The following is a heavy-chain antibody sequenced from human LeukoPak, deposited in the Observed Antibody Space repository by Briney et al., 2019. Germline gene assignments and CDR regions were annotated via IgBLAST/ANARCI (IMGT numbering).Heavy chain of an antibody. CDR3: AVSAAALFDP. CDR1: GGSLSGYF. J-gene: IGHJ5*02. D-gene: IGHD6-6*01. Sequence: PSETLSLTCAIYGGSLSGYFWSWLPPPPGKGLEWIGEINRSGSTNYNSSLSLKSRVTISVDTSKNQFSLKLSSVTAADTAVYYCAVSAAALFDPWGQGTLVTVSS. CDR2: INRSGST. V-gene: IGHV4-34*01.